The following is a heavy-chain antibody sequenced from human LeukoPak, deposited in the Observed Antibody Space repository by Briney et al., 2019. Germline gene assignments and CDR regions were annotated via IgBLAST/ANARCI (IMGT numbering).Heavy chain of an antibody. CDR3: ASSYDGSGYYSFQFDS. J-gene: IGHJ4*02. V-gene: IGHV1-18*01. D-gene: IGHD3-22*01. CDR2: ISAYNGNT. CDR1: GYIFTNYG. Sequence: ASVKVSCKTSGYIFTNYGINWVRQAPGQGLEWMGWISAYNGNTNYTQKVQGRVTMTTDTSTNTAYVELRSLRSDDTAVYYCASSYDGSGYYSFQFDSWGQGTLVTVSS.